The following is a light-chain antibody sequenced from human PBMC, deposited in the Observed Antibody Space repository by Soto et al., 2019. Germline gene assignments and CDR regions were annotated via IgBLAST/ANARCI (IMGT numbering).Light chain of an antibody. CDR1: QSIRSH. J-gene: IGKJ1*01. CDR2: AAS. Sequence: DIQSTQSPSSLSASVGDRVTITCLASQSIRSHSNWYQQKPGKAPTLLIYAASSLHSGVPSRFSGSGSGTDFTLTISSLQPEDFGTFYCHQSYSSWTFGQGTKVDIK. V-gene: IGKV1-39*01. CDR3: HQSYSSWT.